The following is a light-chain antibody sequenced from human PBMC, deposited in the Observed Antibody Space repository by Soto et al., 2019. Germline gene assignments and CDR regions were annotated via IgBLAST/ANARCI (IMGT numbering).Light chain of an antibody. CDR2: GAS. V-gene: IGKV3-20*01. J-gene: IGKJ1*01. Sequence: EIVFTPSPGTLSLSPGKRSTLSCRTSQSVSSCYLAWYQQKPGQAPRLLIYGASSRATIIPARCSGRGSGTEFTLTISILQSEDFADYYCQHYKNLWTFGQGTKVDIK. CDR1: QSVSSCY. CDR3: QHYKNLWT.